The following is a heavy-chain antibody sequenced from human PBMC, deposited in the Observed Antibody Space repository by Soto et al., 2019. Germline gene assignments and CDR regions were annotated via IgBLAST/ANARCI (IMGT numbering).Heavy chain of an antibody. V-gene: IGHV4-59*01. Sequence: SETLSLTCTVSGGSISSYYWSWIRQPPGKGLEWIGYIYYSGSTNYNPSLKSRVTISVDTSKNQFSLKLSSVTAADTAVYYCARSSSAIFGVVIIQAIDYGRDVWGQGTTVTVSS. CDR2: IYYSGST. CDR1: GGSISSYY. D-gene: IGHD3-3*01. CDR3: ARSSSAIFGVVIIQAIDYGRDV. J-gene: IGHJ6*02.